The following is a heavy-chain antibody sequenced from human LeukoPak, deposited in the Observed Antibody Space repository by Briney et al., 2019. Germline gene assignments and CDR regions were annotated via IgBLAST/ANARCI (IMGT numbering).Heavy chain of an antibody. CDR2: IIPILGIA. V-gene: IGHV1-69*02. D-gene: IGHD1-26*01. Sequence: ASVKVSCKASGGTFSSYTISWVRQAPGQGLEWMGRIIPILGIANYAQKFQGRVTITADKSTSTAYMGLSSLRSEDTAVYYCATTASGSYGFRSSAFDIWGQGTMVTVSS. J-gene: IGHJ3*02. CDR1: GGTFSSYT. CDR3: ATTASGSYGFRSSAFDI.